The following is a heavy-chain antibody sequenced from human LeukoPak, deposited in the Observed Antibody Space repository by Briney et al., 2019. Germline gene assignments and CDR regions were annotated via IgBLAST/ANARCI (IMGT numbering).Heavy chain of an antibody. D-gene: IGHD3-22*01. V-gene: IGHV3-20*04. Sequence: PGGSLRLSCAASGFTFDYYGLSWVRQAPGKGLEWVSGINWNGGSTGYADSVKGRFTISRDNAKNSLYLQMNSLRAEDTAVYYCARDGDYYDSSGYLGPIYYYYYMDVWGKGTTVTVSS. CDR3: ARDGDYYDSSGYLGPIYYYYYMDV. CDR2: INWNGGST. CDR1: GFTFDYYG. J-gene: IGHJ6*03.